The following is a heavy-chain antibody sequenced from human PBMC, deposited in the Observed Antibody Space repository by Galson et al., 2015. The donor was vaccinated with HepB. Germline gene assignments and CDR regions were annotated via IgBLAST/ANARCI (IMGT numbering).Heavy chain of an antibody. J-gene: IGHJ6*03. D-gene: IGHD4-11*01. CDR2: IGTAGDT. V-gene: IGHV3-13*01. CDR1: GFTFSSYD. CDR3: ARGTTVKSYYYYMDV. Sequence: SLRLSCAASGFTFSSYDMHWVRQATGKGLEWVSAIGTAGDTYYPGSVKGRFTISRENAKNSLYLQMNSLRAGDTAVYYCARGTTVKSYYYYMDVWGKGTKVTVSS.